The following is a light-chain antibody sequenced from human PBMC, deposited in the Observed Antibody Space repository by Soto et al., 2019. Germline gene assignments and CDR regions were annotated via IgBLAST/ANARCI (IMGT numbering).Light chain of an antibody. CDR1: SSDVGGYNY. V-gene: IGLV2-14*01. CDR3: SSYTCRSTPHI. Sequence: VLTQPASVSGSPGHSITISCTGTSSDVGGYNYVSWYQQHPGKAPKLMIYEISNRPSGVSNRFSGSKSGNTASLTISGLQAEDEADYYRSSYTCRSTPHISGTGTKV. J-gene: IGLJ1*01. CDR2: EIS.